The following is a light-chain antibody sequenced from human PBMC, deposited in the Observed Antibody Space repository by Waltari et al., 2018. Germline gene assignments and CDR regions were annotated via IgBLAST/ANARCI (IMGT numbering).Light chain of an antibody. CDR3: QQRGSWPPA. Sequence: EIVLTQSPATLSLSPGERVTLSCRASQSVGSYLAGYQQQPGQAPRLLIHQASTRAAGIPARFSGSGSGTDFTLTISSLEPEDFAVYYGQQRGSWPPAFGGGTKVEIK. J-gene: IGKJ4*01. CDR2: QAS. CDR1: QSVGSY. V-gene: IGKV3-11*01.